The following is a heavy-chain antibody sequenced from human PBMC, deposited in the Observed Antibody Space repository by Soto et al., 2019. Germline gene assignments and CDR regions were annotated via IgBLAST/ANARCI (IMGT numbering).Heavy chain of an antibody. V-gene: IGHV1-8*01. CDR3: ARANLGYCTNGVCPDDY. J-gene: IGHJ4*02. Sequence: QVQLVQSGAEVKKPGASVKVSCKASGYTFTSYDINWVRQATGQGLEWMGWMNPNSGNTGYAQKFRGRVTMTRNTSISTAYMELSSLRSEDTAVYYCARANLGYCTNGVCPDDYWGQGTLVTVSS. CDR2: MNPNSGNT. D-gene: IGHD2-8*01. CDR1: GYTFTSYD.